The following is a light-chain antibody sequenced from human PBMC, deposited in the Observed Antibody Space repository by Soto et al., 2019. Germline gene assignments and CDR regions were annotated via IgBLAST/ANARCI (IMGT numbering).Light chain of an antibody. V-gene: IGKV1-5*03. CDR3: QQYNSYRT. CDR1: QSISSW. J-gene: IGKJ1*01. Sequence: DIQMTQSPSTLSASVGDRVTITCRASQSISSWLAWYQQKPGKAPKLLIYKASSLESGVPSRFSGSGSGAEFTLTISSLQPEDFATYYCQQYNSYRTFGQGTKVDIE. CDR2: KAS.